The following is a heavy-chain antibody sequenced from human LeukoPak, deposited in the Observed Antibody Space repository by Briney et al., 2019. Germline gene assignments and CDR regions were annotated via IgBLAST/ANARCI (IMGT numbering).Heavy chain of an antibody. V-gene: IGHV1-18*01. D-gene: IGHD1-26*01. Sequence: GASVTVSCKASGYTFTSYGISWVRQAPGQGLEWMGWISAYNGNTNYAQELQGRVTMTTDTSTSTAYMELRSLRSDDTAVYYCARVGGYSGSYSTPWDYYYGMDVWGQGTTVTVSS. CDR2: ISAYNGNT. J-gene: IGHJ6*02. CDR1: GYTFTSYG. CDR3: ARVGGYSGSYSTPWDYYYGMDV.